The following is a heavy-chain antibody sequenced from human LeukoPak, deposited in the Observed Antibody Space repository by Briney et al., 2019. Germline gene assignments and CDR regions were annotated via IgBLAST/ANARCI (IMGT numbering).Heavy chain of an antibody. CDR2: INQDEI. CDR3: ARDPYSGAYGNTYYYYMDV. J-gene: IGHJ6*03. D-gene: IGHD1-26*01. CDR1: GFTFSSSW. V-gene: IGHV3-7*01. Sequence: GGSLRLPCVASGFTFSSSWMSWVRQGPGKGLEWVASINQDEIHYVDAVRGRFTISRDNAKNSLYLQMNSLTAEDTAVYYCARDPYSGAYGNTYYYYMDVWGKGTTVTISS.